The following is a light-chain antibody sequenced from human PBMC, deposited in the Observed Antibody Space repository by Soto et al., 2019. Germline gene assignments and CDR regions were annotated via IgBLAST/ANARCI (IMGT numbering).Light chain of an antibody. CDR3: QQYNNYPWT. V-gene: IGKV1-5*03. CDR1: QSISSW. Sequence: DIQMTQSPSTLSASVGDRVTITCRASQSISSWLAWYQQKPGKAPNLLIYKASSLESGVPSRFSGSGSGTEFTLTISSPQPDDFATYYCQQYNNYPWTFGQGTKVEI. J-gene: IGKJ1*01. CDR2: KAS.